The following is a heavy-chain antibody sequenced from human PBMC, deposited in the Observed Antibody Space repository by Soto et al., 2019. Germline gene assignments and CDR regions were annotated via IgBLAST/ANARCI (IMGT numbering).Heavy chain of an antibody. V-gene: IGHV1-69*06. CDR2: IIPIFGTA. CDR3: ARMEYDSSGYIDY. Sequence: SVKVSCKASGGTFSSYAISWVRQAPGQGLEWMGGIIPIFGTANYAQKFQGRVTITADKSTSTAYMELSSLRSEDTAVYYCARMEYDSSGYIDYWCQGTWVTVSS. CDR1: GGTFSSYA. D-gene: IGHD3-22*01. J-gene: IGHJ4*02.